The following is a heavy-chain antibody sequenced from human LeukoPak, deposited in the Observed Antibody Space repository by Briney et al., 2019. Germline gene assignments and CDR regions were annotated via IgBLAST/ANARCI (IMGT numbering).Heavy chain of an antibody. J-gene: IGHJ4*02. CDR2: INHSGST. CDR3: AREASSSFDY. CDR1: GGSFSGYY. Sequence: LETLSLTCAVYGGSFSGYYWSWIRQPPGKGLEWIGEINHSGSTNYNPSLKSRVTISVDTSKNQFSLKLSSVTAADTAVYYCAREASSSFDYWGQGTLVTVSS. V-gene: IGHV4-34*01.